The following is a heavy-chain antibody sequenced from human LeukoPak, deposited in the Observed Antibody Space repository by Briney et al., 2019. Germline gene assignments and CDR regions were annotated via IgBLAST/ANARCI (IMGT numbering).Heavy chain of an antibody. Sequence: SETLSLTCTVSGYSISSGYYWVWIRQPPGKGLEWIGSIYRSGSTNYNPSLKSRVTISVDTSKNQFYLKVHSVTAADTAEYYCARGDCSSTSCYSPTDVWGKGTTVTISS. CDR1: GYSISSGYY. CDR3: ARGDCSSTSCYSPTDV. CDR2: IYRSGST. D-gene: IGHD2-2*01. V-gene: IGHV4-38-2*02. J-gene: IGHJ6*04.